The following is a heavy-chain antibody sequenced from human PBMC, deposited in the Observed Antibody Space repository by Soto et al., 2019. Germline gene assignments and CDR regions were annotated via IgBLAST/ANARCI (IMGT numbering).Heavy chain of an antibody. CDR2: ISASGHTE. V-gene: IGHV3-48*03. D-gene: IGHD2-8*02. J-gene: IGHJ4*01. CDR3: ARVKLVVVASLFSYYFDS. CDR1: VVSLNLDD. Sequence: WGSLGFSCEFGVVSLNLDDMSWVRQAPGKGLAWIAYISASGHTENYSDSVKGRFTISRDNGRNSLFLQMSSLRAEDTAVYYCARVKLVVVASLFSYYFDSWGQGTMVTGSS.